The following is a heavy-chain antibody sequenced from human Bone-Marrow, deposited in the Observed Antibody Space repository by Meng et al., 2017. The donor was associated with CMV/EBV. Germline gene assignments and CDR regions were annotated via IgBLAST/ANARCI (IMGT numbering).Heavy chain of an antibody. CDR3: AKETIFGVVTDGN. D-gene: IGHD3-3*01. Sequence: AASGFTFSSYAMSWVRQAPGKGLEWVSAISGSGGSTYYADSVKGRFTISRDNSKNTLYLQMNSLRAEDTAVYYCAKETIFGVVTDGNWGQGTLVTVSS. CDR1: GFTFSSYA. J-gene: IGHJ4*02. CDR2: ISGSGGST. V-gene: IGHV3-23*01.